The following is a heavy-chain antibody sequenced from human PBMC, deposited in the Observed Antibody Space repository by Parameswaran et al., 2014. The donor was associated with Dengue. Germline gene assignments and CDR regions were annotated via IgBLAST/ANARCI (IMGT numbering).Heavy chain of an antibody. Sequence: WVRQAPGQGLEWMGWINPNSGGTNYAQKFQGRVTMTRDTSISTAYMELSRLRSDDTAVYYCARVNSFCSSTSCYVYYYYMDVWGKGTTVTVSS. CDR2: INPNSGGT. CDR3: ARVNSFCSSTSCYVYYYYMDV. V-gene: IGHV1-2*02. D-gene: IGHD2-2*01. J-gene: IGHJ6*03.